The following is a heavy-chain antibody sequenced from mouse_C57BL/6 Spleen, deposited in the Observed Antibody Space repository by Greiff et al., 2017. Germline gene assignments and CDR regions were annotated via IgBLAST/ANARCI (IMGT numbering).Heavy chain of an antibody. Sequence: VQLQQPGAELVKPGASVTLSCKASGYTFTSYWMQWVKQRPGQGLEWIGEFDPSDSYTNYNQKFKGKATLTVDTSSSTAYMQLSSLTSEDSAVYYCASAVGTRSMDYWGQGTSVTVSS. CDR3: ASAVGTRSMDY. J-gene: IGHJ4*01. CDR2: FDPSDSYT. D-gene: IGHD1-1*01. V-gene: IGHV1-50*01. CDR1: GYTFTSYW.